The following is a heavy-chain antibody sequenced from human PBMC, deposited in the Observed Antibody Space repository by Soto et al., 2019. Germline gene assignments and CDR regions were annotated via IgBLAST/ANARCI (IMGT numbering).Heavy chain of an antibody. Sequence: EVQVVESGGGLVQPARSLRLSCAASGFTFDDYAMHWVRQAPGKGLEWVSGISWSSASIGYADSVKGRFTISRDNAKNSLYLQMNRLRAEDTALYYCAKARRAGTERIGFDYWGQGTLVTVSP. CDR3: AKARRAGTERIGFDY. D-gene: IGHD6-19*01. CDR1: GFTFDDYA. J-gene: IGHJ4*02. V-gene: IGHV3-9*01. CDR2: ISWSSASI.